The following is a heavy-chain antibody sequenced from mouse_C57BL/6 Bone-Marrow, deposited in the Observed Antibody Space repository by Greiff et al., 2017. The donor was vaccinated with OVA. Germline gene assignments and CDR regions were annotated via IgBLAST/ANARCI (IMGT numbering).Heavy chain of an antibody. J-gene: IGHJ2*01. CDR1: GYAFSSSW. V-gene: IGHV1-82*01. D-gene: IGHD2-3*01. CDR2: ISPGDGDT. Sequence: VQLQESGPELVKPGASVKISCKASGYAFSSSWMNWVKQRPGKGLEWIGRISPGDGDTNYNGKFKGKATLTADTSSSTAYMQLSRLTSEDSAVYICARHEDGYCGAYFDYWGQGTTLTVSS. CDR3: ARHEDGYCGAYFDY.